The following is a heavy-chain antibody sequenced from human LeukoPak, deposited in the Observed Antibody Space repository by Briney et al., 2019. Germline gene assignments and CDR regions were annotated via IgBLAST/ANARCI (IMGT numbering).Heavy chain of an antibody. Sequence: GSSVKVSCKASGGTFSSYAISWVRQAPGEGVEWMGGIIPIFGTANYAQKFQGRVTITAEESTSTAYMELSSLTSEDTAVYYCATSPVRGFGELRYYFDYWGQGTLVTVSS. CDR3: ATSPVRGFGELRYYFDY. V-gene: IGHV1-69*01. CDR2: IIPIFGTA. D-gene: IGHD3-10*01. CDR1: GGTFSSYA. J-gene: IGHJ4*02.